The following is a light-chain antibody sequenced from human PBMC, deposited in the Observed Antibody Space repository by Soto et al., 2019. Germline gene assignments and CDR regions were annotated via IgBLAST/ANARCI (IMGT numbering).Light chain of an antibody. Sequence: DIVMTQSPLSLPVTPGEPASISCRSSQSLLHSNGYNYLDWYLQKPGQSPQLLIYLGSNWASGVPERFSGSGSGTDFTLKISRVEAEDVGVSYCMQALHTPGTFGQGTKVEIK. CDR3: MQALHTPGT. CDR2: LGS. J-gene: IGKJ1*01. CDR1: QSLLHSNGYNY. V-gene: IGKV2-28*01.